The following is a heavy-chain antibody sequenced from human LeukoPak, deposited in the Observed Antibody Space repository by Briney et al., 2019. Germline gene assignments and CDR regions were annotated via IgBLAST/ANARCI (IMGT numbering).Heavy chain of an antibody. CDR1: GFTFSSYS. J-gene: IGHJ4*02. CDR2: ISSSSSHI. D-gene: IGHD6-19*01. Sequence: PGGSLRLSCTASGFTFSSYSMNWVRQAPGKGLEWVSSISSSSSHIYSADSVRGRFTISRDNAKNSLYLQMNSLRAEDTAVYYCARDLDSSGWFHWGQGTLVTVSS. V-gene: IGHV3-21*01. CDR3: ARDLDSSGWFH.